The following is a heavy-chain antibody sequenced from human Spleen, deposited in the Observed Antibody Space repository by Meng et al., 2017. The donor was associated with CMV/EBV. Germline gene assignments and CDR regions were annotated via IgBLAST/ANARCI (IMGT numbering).Heavy chain of an antibody. CDR3: ARGGPLIDYYDYFDY. CDR2: FSNTGST. J-gene: IGHJ4*02. V-gene: IGHV4-59*01. CDR1: DDSISSSY. D-gene: IGHD3-22*01. Sequence: SETLSLTCTVSDDSISSSYWTWIRQPPGKGLEWIGYFSNTGSTNYNPSLKSRVTISLDTSKNHFSLKLSSVTAADTAVYYCARGGPLIDYYDYFDYWGQGTLVTVSS.